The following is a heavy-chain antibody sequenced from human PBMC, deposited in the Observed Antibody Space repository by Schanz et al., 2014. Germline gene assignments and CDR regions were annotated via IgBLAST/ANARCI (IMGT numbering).Heavy chain of an antibody. Sequence: QVQLVQSGAEVKKPGASVRVSCKVSGYAFTTYGISWVRQAPGQGPEFMGWFSTFRNEDTNSAQRFQGRLTMTTDTSTSTAYMELRSLRSDDTAVYYCARGRGCTGGSCYSWFDLWGQGTLVTVAP. V-gene: IGHV1-18*01. D-gene: IGHD2-15*01. CDR3: ARGRGCTGGSCYSWFDL. CDR2: FSTFRNEDT. J-gene: IGHJ5*02. CDR1: GYAFTTYG.